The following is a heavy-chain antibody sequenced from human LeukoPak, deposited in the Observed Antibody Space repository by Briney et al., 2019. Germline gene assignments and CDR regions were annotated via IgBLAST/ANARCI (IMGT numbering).Heavy chain of an antibody. J-gene: IGHJ4*02. D-gene: IGHD7-27*01. CDR2: MSSAGST. Sequence: GGSLRLSCAASGITVSSNYMSWFRQASGKGLEWVSIMSSAGSTYYADSVKGRFTFSRDNSRNTLYLQMNSLSAEDTAVYYCARSWGQIWSDYWGQGTLVTVSS. V-gene: IGHV3-53*01. CDR3: ARSWGQIWSDY. CDR1: GITVSSNY.